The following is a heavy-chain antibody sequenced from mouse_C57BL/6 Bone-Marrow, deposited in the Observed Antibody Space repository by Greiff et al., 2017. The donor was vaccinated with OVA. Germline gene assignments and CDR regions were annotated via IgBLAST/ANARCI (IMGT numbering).Heavy chain of an antibody. V-gene: IGHV5-2*01. CDR3: GQLRLRGYFDY. CDR1: EYEFPSHD. D-gene: IGHD3-2*02. CDR2: INSDGGST. J-gene: IGHJ2*01. Sequence: EVQLVESGGGLVQPGESLKLSCESNEYEFPSHDMSWVRKTPEKRLELVAAINSDGGSTYYPDTMGRRFIISRDNTKKTLYLQMSSLRSEDTALYYGGQLRLRGYFDYWGQGTTLTVSS.